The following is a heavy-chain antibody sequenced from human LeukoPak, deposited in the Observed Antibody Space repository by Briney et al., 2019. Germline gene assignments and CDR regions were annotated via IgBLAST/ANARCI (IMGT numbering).Heavy chain of an antibody. CDR2: ISGRDNST. CDR3: ARDYDGGYMDV. J-gene: IGHJ6*03. V-gene: IGHV3-23*01. Sequence: GGSLRLSCAASGFTFRNYAMSWVRQAPGKGLEWVSIISGRDNSTSYADSVKGRFTISRDNSKNTLYLQMNSLRAEDTAVYYCARDYDGGYMDVWGKGTTVTVSS. CDR1: GFTFRNYA. D-gene: IGHD3-3*01.